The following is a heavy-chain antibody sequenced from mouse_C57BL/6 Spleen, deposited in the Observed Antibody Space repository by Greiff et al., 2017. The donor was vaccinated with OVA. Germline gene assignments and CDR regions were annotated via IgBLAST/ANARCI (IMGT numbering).Heavy chain of an antibody. CDR3: ASPYYSNLYYYAMDY. Sequence: EVQLQQSGPELVKPGASVKISCKASGYTFTDYYMNWVKQSHGKSLEWIGDINPNNGGTSYNQKFKGKATLTVDKSSSTAYMELRSLTSEDSAVYYCASPYYSNLYYYAMDYWGQGTSVTVSS. D-gene: IGHD2-5*01. CDR1: GYTFTDYY. J-gene: IGHJ4*01. V-gene: IGHV1-26*01. CDR2: INPNNGGT.